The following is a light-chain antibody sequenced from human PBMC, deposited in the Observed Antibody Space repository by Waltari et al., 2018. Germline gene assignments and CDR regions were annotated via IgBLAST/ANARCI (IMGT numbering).Light chain of an antibody. CDR2: DVT. Sequence: QSALPQPRSVSGSPGQSVTISCTGTSSDIGGYDYVSWYQQHPGKAPKRFIYDVTKRPSGVPDRFSGSRSGTTASLTISGLQPEDEADYYCCSYAGGSYVFGTGTKVTVL. CDR3: CSYAGGSYV. V-gene: IGLV2-11*01. CDR1: SSDIGGYDY. J-gene: IGLJ1*01.